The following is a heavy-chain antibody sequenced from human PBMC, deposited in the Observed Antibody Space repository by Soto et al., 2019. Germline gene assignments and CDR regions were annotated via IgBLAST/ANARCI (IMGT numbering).Heavy chain of an antibody. Sequence: EVQLLESGGGLVQPGGSLRLSCAASGFTFSSYAMSWVRQAPGKGLEWVSAISGSGGSTHYADSVKGRFTISRDNSKNTLYLQMNSLRAEDTAVYYCAILPLAVAGRFDYWGQGTLVTVSS. CDR3: AILPLAVAGRFDY. V-gene: IGHV3-23*01. CDR2: ISGSGGST. J-gene: IGHJ4*02. CDR1: GFTFSSYA. D-gene: IGHD6-19*01.